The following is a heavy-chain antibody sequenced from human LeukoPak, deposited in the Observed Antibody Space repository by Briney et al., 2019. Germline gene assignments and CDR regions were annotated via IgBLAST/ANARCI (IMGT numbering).Heavy chain of an antibody. D-gene: IGHD3-22*01. Sequence: PSETLSLTCTVSGYSISSGYYWGWIRQPPGKGLEWIGSIYHSGSTYYNPSLKSRVTISVDTSKNQFSLKLSSVTAADTAVYYCARDHRGYYYDSSGYSWFDPWGQGTLVTVSS. CDR3: ARDHRGYYYDSSGYSWFDP. CDR1: GYSISSGYY. V-gene: IGHV4-38-2*02. CDR2: IYHSGST. J-gene: IGHJ5*02.